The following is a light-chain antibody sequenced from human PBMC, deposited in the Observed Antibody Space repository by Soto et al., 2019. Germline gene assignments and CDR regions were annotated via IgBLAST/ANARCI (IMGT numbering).Light chain of an antibody. CDR1: SSNIGAGYD. CDR2: GNS. J-gene: IGLJ3*02. CDR3: QSYDSSLSGWV. Sequence: QSVLTQPPSVSWAPGQRVTISCTGISSNIGAGYDVHWYQQLPGTAPKLLSYGNSNRPSGVPDRFSGSKSGTSASLAITGLQAEDEADYYCQSYDSSLSGWVFGGGTKLTVL. V-gene: IGLV1-40*01.